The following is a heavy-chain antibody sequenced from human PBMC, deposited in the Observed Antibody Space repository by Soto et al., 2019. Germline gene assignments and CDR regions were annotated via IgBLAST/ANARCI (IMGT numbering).Heavy chain of an antibody. CDR3: ARAGKLRFLEWLPYYYYYGMDV. CDR1: GGSFSGYY. Sequence: PSETLSLTCAVYGGSFSGYYWSWIRQPPGKGLEWIGEINHSGSTNYNPSLKSRVTISVDTSKNQFSLKLSSVTAADTAVYYCARAGKLRFLEWLPYYYYYGMDVWVPETLLVTVSS. CDR2: INHSGST. V-gene: IGHV4-34*01. J-gene: IGHJ6*02. D-gene: IGHD3-3*01.